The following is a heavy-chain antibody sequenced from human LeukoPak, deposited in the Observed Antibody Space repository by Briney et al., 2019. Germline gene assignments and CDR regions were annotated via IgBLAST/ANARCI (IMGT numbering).Heavy chain of an antibody. V-gene: IGHV3-11*03. D-gene: IGHD5-24*01. J-gene: IGHJ4*02. CDR1: GFTFSDYY. Sequence: GGSLRLSCAASGFTFSDYYMSWIRQAPGKGLECVSYITGGSSFTNYADSVKGRFTISRDNAKNSLYQQMNSLRAEDTAVYYCATMTARDGYRIDYWGQGTLVTVSS. CDR3: ATMTARDGYRIDY. CDR2: ITGGSSFT.